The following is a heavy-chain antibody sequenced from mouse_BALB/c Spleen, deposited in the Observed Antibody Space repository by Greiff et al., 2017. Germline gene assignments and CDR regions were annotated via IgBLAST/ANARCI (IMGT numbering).Heavy chain of an antibody. V-gene: IGHV1-7*01. CDR3: ASLLYGYAMDY. CDR1: GYTFTSYW. D-gene: IGHD2-1*01. J-gene: IGHJ4*01. Sequence: VQLQESGAELAKPGASVKMSCKASGYTFTSYWMHWVKQRPGQGLEWIGYINPSTGYTEYNQKFKDKATLTADKSSSTAYMQLSSLTSEDSAVYYCASLLYGYAMDYWGQGTSVTVSS. CDR2: INPSTGYT.